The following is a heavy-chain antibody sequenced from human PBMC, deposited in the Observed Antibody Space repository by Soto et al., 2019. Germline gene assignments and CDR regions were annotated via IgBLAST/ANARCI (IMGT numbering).Heavy chain of an antibody. V-gene: IGHV4-34*01. Sequence: PSETLSLTCAVYGGSFSGYYWTWIRQPPGKGLEWIGEINHSGSTNYNPSLKSRVTISVDTSKNQFSLKLSSVTAADTAVYYCAREVGGYYYGSGSYGYNWFDPWGQGTLVT. CDR2: INHSGST. CDR3: AREVGGYYYGSGSYGYNWFDP. D-gene: IGHD3-10*01. J-gene: IGHJ5*02. CDR1: GGSFSGYY.